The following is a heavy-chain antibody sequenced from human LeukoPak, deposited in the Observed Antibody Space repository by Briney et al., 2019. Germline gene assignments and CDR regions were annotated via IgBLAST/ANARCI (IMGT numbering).Heavy chain of an antibody. CDR2: IRQDGSEK. J-gene: IGHJ4*02. CDR3: ARDHELWSYTPLYFDY. Sequence: GGSLRLSCAASEFTFSSYWMSWVRQAPGKGLEWVANIRQDGSEKYYVDSVKGRFTISRDNAKNSLYLQMNSLRAEDTAVYYCARDHELWSYTPLYFDYWGQGTLVTVSS. D-gene: IGHD5-18*01. V-gene: IGHV3-7*01. CDR1: EFTFSSYW.